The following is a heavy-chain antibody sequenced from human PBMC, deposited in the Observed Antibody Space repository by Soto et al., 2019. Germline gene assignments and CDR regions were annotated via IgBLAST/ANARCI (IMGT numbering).Heavy chain of an antibody. CDR2: INPNSGGA. CDR3: ARSSALTISGVGGMDV. D-gene: IGHD3-3*01. J-gene: IGHJ6*02. CDR1: GYSFTGYY. V-gene: IGHV1-2*02. Sequence: GGSVKVSCKASGYSFTGYYIHWVRQAPGQGLEWMGWINPNSGGANYAQKFQGRVTMTRDTSTTTAYMELSRLRSNDTAVFYCARSSALTISGVGGMDVWGQGATVTVSS.